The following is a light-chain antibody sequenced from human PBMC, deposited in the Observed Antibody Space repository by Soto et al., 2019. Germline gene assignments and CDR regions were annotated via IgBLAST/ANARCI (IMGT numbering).Light chain of an antibody. CDR3: LQHNSYPRT. V-gene: IGKV1-5*03. CDR2: KAS. CDR1: QTISSW. J-gene: IGKJ1*01. Sequence: DIQMTQSPSTLSGSVGDRVTITCRASQTISSWLAWYQQKPGKAPKLLIYKASTLKSGVPSRFSGSGSGTEFTLTISCLQPEDFATYYCLQHNSYPRTFGQGTKVDI.